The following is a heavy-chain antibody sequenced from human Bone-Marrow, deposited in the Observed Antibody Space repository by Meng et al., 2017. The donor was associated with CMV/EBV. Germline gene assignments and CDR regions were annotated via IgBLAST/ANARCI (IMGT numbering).Heavy chain of an antibody. CDR1: GYTFTGYF. J-gene: IGHJ4*02. Sequence: ASVKVSCKASGYTFTGYFMHWVRQATGQGLEWMGWMNPNSGNTGYAQKFQGRVTITRNSSISTAYMELSSLRSEDTAVYYCARRLTKRRGGQYYFDYWGQGPLVTVSS. CDR2: MNPNSGNT. D-gene: IGHD1-1*01. V-gene: IGHV1-8*03. CDR3: ARRLTKRRGGQYYFDY.